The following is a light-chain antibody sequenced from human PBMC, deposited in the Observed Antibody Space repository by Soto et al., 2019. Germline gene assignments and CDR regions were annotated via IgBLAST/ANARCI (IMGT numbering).Light chain of an antibody. CDR2: ENN. V-gene: IGLV1-51*02. CDR1: SSNIGNKY. J-gene: IGLJ3*02. CDR3: GTWDSSLSAWV. Sequence: QSVLTQPPSVSAAPGQKVTISGSGSSSNIGNKYVSWYQQLPGTSPKRLISENNKRPSGIPDRFSGSKSGTSATLGITGLQTGDEADYYCGTWDSSLSAWVFGGGTQLTVL.